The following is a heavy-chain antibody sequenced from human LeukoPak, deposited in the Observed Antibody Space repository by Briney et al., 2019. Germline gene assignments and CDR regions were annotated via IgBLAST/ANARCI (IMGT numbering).Heavy chain of an antibody. CDR2: INSDGSSI. D-gene: IGHD3-22*01. CDR1: GFTFSSHW. CDR3: TRPSYDSSVSGVVY. Sequence: GGSLRLSCAASGFTFSSHWMHWVRQAPGKGLVWVSRINSDGSSISYADSVKGRFTISRDNAKNTAYLEMSSLKTEDTAVYYCTRPSYDSSVSGVVYWGQGTLVTVSS. J-gene: IGHJ4*02. V-gene: IGHV3-74*01.